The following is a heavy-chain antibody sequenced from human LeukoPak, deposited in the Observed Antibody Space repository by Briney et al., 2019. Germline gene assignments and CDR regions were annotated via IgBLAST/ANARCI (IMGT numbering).Heavy chain of an antibody. Sequence: SETLSLTCSVSGDSISSSSHYWAWIRLPPGKALEWIGHVFYSGSTEYNPSLRSRVTISVDRSRNQFSLKLRSMTAADTAVYYCARDHMDPRLGAFDMWGQGTMVTVSS. CDR1: GDSISSSSHY. CDR2: VFYSGST. J-gene: IGHJ3*02. V-gene: IGHV4-39*07. CDR3: ARDHMDPRLGAFDM. D-gene: IGHD1-26*01.